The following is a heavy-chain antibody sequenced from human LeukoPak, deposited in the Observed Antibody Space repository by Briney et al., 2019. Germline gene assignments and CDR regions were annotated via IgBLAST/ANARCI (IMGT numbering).Heavy chain of an antibody. CDR3: ARDWYTAERWTIYYSYYIDV. V-gene: IGHV3-21*01. CDR2: ITTSSSDM. Sequence: GGSLRLSCAASGFTFSVYSMNWVRQAPGKGLEWVSSITTSSSDMYYADSLKGRFTISRDNAKTSLFLQMNSLRAEDTAVYYCARDWYTAERWTIYYSYYIDVWGKGTTVTVSS. D-gene: IGHD4-23*01. J-gene: IGHJ6*03. CDR1: GFTFSVYS.